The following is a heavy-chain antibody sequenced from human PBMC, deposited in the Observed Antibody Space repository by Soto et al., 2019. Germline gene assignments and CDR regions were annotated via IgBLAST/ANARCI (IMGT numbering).Heavy chain of an antibody. V-gene: IGHV1-46*01. CDR2: INPSGGST. Sequence: ASVKVSCKAIGYSFTSYYMHWLRQAPGQGLEWMGIINPSGGSTYYAQKFQGRVTMTRDTSTSTVYMELSSLRSEDTAVYYCARGMTTVTSDAFDIWGQGTMVT. J-gene: IGHJ3*02. D-gene: IGHD4-4*01. CDR1: GYSFTSYY. CDR3: ARGMTTVTSDAFDI.